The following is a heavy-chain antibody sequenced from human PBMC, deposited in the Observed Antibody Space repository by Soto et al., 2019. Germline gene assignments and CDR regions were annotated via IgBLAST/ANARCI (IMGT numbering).Heavy chain of an antibody. CDR3: ARTGYGGKGTFDY. D-gene: IGHD4-17*01. CDR1: GGTFSSCT. Sequence: QVQLVQSGAEVKKPGSSVKVSCKASGGTFSSCTISWVRQAPGQGLEWMGRIIPILGIANYAQKFQGRVTITADKSTSTAYMELSSLRSEDTAVYYCARTGYGGKGTFDYWGQGTLVTVSS. CDR2: IIPILGIA. V-gene: IGHV1-69*02. J-gene: IGHJ4*02.